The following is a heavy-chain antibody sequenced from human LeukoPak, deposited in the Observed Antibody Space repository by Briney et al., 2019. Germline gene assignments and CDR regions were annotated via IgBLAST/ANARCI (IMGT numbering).Heavy chain of an antibody. CDR1: GYTFTSYD. J-gene: IGHJ4*02. V-gene: IGHV1-8*01. Sequence: ASVKVSCKASGYTFTSYDINWVRQATGQGLEWMGWMNPNSGNTGYAQKFQGRVTMTRNTSIGTAYMELSSLRSEDTAVYYCARDSSSGVYYFDYWGQGTLVTVSS. CDR2: MNPNSGNT. D-gene: IGHD6-6*01. CDR3: ARDSSSGVYYFDY.